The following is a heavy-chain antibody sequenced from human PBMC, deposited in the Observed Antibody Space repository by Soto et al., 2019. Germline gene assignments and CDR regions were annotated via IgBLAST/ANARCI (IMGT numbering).Heavy chain of an antibody. Sequence: GGSLRLSCAASGFTFSSYAMSWVRQAPGKGLEWVSAISGSGGSTYYADSVEGRFTISRDNSNNTLYLQMNSLSAEDTAVYYCAKPLGPDFLGDNGAFDIWGQGTMVTVSS. CDR1: GFTFSSYA. V-gene: IGHV3-23*01. CDR3: AKPLGPDFLGDNGAFDI. D-gene: IGHD3-3*01. J-gene: IGHJ3*02. CDR2: ISGSGGST.